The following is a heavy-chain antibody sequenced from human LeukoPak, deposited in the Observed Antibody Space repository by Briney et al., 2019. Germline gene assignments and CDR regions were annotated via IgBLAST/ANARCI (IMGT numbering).Heavy chain of an antibody. J-gene: IGHJ4*02. V-gene: IGHV3-48*01. D-gene: IGHD3-9*01. CDR3: ARDSLYYDILTGYYMFDY. CDR1: GFTFSSYS. Sequence: GGSLRLSCAASGFTFSSYSMNWVRQAPGKGLEWVSYISSSSSTIYYADSVKGRFTISRDNAKNSLYLQMNSLRAEDTAVYYCARDSLYYDILTGYYMFDYWGQGTLVTVSS. CDR2: ISSSSSTI.